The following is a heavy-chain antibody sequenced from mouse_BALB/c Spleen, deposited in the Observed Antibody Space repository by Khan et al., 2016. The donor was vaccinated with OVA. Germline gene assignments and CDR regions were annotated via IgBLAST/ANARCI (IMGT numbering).Heavy chain of an antibody. Sequence: QVQLQQPGAELARPGASVKMSCKASGYTFSTYTIHWVKQRPGQGLEWIGYINPSNGYSNYNQKFKDKATLTADKSSSTAYMQLSSLTSEDSAVYYCVRAGPYYGNYGAWFAYWGQGTLVTVSA. D-gene: IGHD2-10*01. CDR1: GYTFSTYT. CDR2: INPSNGYS. CDR3: VRAGPYYGNYGAWFAY. J-gene: IGHJ3*01. V-gene: IGHV1-4*01.